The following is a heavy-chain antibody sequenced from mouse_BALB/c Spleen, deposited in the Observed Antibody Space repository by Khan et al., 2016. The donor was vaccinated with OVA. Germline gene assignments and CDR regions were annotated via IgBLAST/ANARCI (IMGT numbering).Heavy chain of an antibody. CDR1: GFSLNSYG. J-gene: IGHJ4*01. D-gene: IGHD1-1*01. CDR3: AKFTPDYYSMDY. CDR2: IWGDGST. Sequence: VKLQESGPGLVAPSQSLSITCTVSGFSLNSYGVNWVRQPPGKGLEWLGVIWGDGSTNYHSALISRLIISKDNYKSQVLFKLNSLQTDDTATYYCAKFTPDYYSMDYWGQGTSVTVSS. V-gene: IGHV2-3*01.